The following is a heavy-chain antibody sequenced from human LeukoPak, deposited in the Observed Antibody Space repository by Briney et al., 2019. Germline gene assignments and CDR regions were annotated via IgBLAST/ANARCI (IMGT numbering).Heavy chain of an antibody. CDR2: ISGSGGST. V-gene: IGHV3-23*01. CDR1: GFTFSSCA. Sequence: PGGSLRLSCAASGFTFSSCAMSWVRQAPGKGLEWVSAISGSGGSTYYADSVKGRFTISRDNSKNTLYLQMNSLRAGDTAVYYCAKLNYGGNSGYFDYWGQGTLVTVSS. D-gene: IGHD4-23*01. J-gene: IGHJ4*02. CDR3: AKLNYGGNSGYFDY.